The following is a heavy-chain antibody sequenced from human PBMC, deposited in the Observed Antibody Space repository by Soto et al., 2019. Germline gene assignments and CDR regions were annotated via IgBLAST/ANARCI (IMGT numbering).Heavy chain of an antibody. CDR2: INSDGGST. CDR1: GFTFSSYW. V-gene: IGHV3-74*01. CDR3: AIRASYYDSSGYFDY. D-gene: IGHD3-22*01. J-gene: IGHJ4*02. Sequence: GGSLRLSCAASGFTFSSYWMHWVRQAPGKGLVWVSRINSDGGSTSYADSVKGRFTISRDNAKNTLYLQMNSLRAEDTAVYYCAIRASYYDSSGYFDYWGQGTLVXVSS.